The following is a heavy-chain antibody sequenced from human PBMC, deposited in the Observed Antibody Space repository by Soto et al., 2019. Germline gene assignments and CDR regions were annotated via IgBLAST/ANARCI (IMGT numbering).Heavy chain of an antibody. Sequence: QVHLQQSGPGLVKPSETLSLTCTVSSGPSSSHNWGWIRQSPGRGLEWIGYVYNTGGTSYNPSRKSRVTISADTSANHISLTLSSVTAADTAIYYCVRKGIGNLHGLVDVWGQGTTVSVSS. J-gene: IGHJ6*02. CDR3: VRKGIGNLHGLVDV. D-gene: IGHD1-1*01. CDR2: VYNTGGT. V-gene: IGHV4-59*08. CDR1: SGPSSSHN.